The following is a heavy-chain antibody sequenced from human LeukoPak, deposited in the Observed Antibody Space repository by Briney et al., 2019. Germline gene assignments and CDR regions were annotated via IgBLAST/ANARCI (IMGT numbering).Heavy chain of an antibody. CDR2: ISYDGSNK. V-gene: IGHV3-30-3*01. J-gene: IGHJ4*02. D-gene: IGHD6-19*01. Sequence: GGSLRPSCAASGFTFSSYAIHWVRQAPGKGLEWVAVISYDGSNKYYADSAKGRFTISRDNFKNTLYLQVNSLRVEDTAVYYCATTTTSSYSSGWARWGQGTLVTVSS. CDR3: ATTTTSSYSSGWAR. CDR1: GFTFSSYA.